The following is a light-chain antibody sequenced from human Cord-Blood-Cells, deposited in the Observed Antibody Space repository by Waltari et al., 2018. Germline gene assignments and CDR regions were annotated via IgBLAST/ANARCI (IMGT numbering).Light chain of an antibody. Sequence: QSALTQPPSASGSPGQSVTISCTGTSSDVGGYNYVSWYQQHPGKAPKRMIYEVIKRPSGVPDRFSGSKSGNTASLTVSGLQAEDEADYYCSSYAGSNNFGVVFGGGTKLTVL. CDR1: SSDVGGYNY. V-gene: IGLV2-8*01. J-gene: IGLJ2*01. CDR2: EVI. CDR3: SSYAGSNNFGVV.